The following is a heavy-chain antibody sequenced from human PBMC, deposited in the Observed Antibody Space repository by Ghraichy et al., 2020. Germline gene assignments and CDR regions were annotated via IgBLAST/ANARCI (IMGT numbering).Heavy chain of an antibody. V-gene: IGHV3-21*01. CDR1: GFTFSSYS. J-gene: IGHJ4*02. D-gene: IGHD6-6*01. Sequence: LSLTCAASGFTFSSYSMNWVRQAPGKGLEWVSSISSSSSYIYYADSVKGRFTISRDNAKNSLYLQMNSLRAEDTAVYYCARGEQLAPLDYWGQGTLVTVSS. CDR3: ARGEQLAPLDY. CDR2: ISSSSSYI.